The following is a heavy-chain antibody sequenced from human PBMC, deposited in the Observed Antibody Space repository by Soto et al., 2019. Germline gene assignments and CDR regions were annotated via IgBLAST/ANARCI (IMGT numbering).Heavy chain of an antibody. D-gene: IGHD6-13*01. CDR3: ARDRGIAAAGTGWFDP. CDR2: IYYSGST. J-gene: IGHJ5*02. V-gene: IGHV4-34*01. CDR1: GGSFSGYY. Sequence: SETLSLTCAVFGGSFSGYYLSWIRQPPGKGLEWIGDIYYSGSTNYNPSLKSRVTISVDTSKNQFSLKLSSVTAADTAVYYCARDRGIAAAGTGWFDPWGQGTLVTVSS.